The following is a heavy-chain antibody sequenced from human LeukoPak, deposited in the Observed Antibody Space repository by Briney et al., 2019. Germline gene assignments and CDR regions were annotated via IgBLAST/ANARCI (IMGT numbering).Heavy chain of an antibody. CDR1: GFTVSSNH. D-gene: IGHD1-1*01. CDR3: ARGPAGYN. Sequence: GGSLRLSCAASGFTVSSNHMSWVRQAPGKGLEWVSVIYSGGSTDYADSVKGRFTISRDNMKNTLYLQMNTLRAEDTAVYYCARGPAGYNWGQGTLVTVSS. CDR2: IYSGGST. V-gene: IGHV3-53*01. J-gene: IGHJ4*02.